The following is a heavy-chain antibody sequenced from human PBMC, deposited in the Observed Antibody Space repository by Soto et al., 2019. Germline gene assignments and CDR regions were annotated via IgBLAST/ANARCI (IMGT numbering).Heavy chain of an antibody. Sequence: TLSLTCTVSGGSISGGGYYWSWIRQYPGKGLEWIGHIYYTGSTYYKPSLKSRLTISVDRSKNQFSLKLSSVTAADTAIYYCARTYDSSGSHRAWFDSWGQGNLVTVSS. CDR1: GGSISGGGYY. CDR2: IYYTGST. D-gene: IGHD3-22*01. V-gene: IGHV4-31*03. J-gene: IGHJ5*01. CDR3: ARTYDSSGSHRAWFDS.